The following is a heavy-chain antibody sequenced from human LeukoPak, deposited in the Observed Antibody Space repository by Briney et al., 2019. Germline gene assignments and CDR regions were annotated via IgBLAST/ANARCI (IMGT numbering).Heavy chain of an antibody. V-gene: IGHV3-53*01. CDR1: GFTVSSNH. D-gene: IGHD4-17*01. CDR2: PNSGGST. CDR3: AKENTKTPFRPGEATVTKGYFDY. J-gene: IGHJ4*02. Sequence: GGSLRLSCAASGFTVSSNHMSWVRQGPGNGLVWVSDPNSGGSTYAADFVEGRFTISRDNSKNTLSLQMNSLRAEDTAVYYCAKENTKTPFRPGEATVTKGYFDYWGQGTLVTVSS.